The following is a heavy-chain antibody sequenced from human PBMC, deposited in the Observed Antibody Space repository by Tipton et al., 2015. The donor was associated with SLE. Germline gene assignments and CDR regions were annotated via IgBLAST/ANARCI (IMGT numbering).Heavy chain of an antibody. CDR2: ITWDGGIT. V-gene: IGHV3-43*01. J-gene: IGHJ2*01. CDR3: TKDPAHFQTGDWYFDL. D-gene: IGHD3-16*01. Sequence: GSLRLSCAASGFTFDDYTLHWVRQAPGKGLEWVSLITWDGGITYYADPVRGRFTISRDNIKNSLYLQMNSLRTEDTALYYCTKDPAHFQTGDWYFDLWGRGSLVTVSS. CDR1: GFTFDDYT.